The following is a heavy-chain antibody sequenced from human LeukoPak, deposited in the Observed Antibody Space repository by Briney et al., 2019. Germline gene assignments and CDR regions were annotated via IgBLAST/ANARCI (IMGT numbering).Heavy chain of an antibody. CDR2: INHRGST. CDR3: ARGLRRGITMVRGTAFDI. D-gene: IGHD3-10*01. V-gene: IGHV4-34*01. J-gene: IGHJ3*02. CDR1: GRSFSGYY. Sequence: SETLSLTCALYGRSFSGYYWSWIRPPPGKGLEWMGEINHRGSTNYNPSLKSRVTISVDTSKNQFSLKLSSVTAADTAVYYCARGLRRGITMVRGTAFDIWGQGTMVTVSS.